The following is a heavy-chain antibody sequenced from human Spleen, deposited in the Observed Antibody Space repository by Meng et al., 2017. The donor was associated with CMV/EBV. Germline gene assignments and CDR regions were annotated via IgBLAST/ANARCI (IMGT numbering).Heavy chain of an antibody. J-gene: IGHJ6*02. V-gene: IGHV1-2*02. D-gene: IGHD2-2*01. CDR2: INPNSGGT. CDR3: AIRAGCSSTSCYGYYYYGMDV. CDR1: GYNFTGYY. Sequence: ASVKVSCKASGYNFTGYYMHWVRQAPGQGLEWMGWINPNSGGTNYAQKFQGRVTMTRDTSISTAYMELSRLRSDDTAVYYCAIRAGCSSTSCYGYYYYGMDVWGQGTTVTVSS.